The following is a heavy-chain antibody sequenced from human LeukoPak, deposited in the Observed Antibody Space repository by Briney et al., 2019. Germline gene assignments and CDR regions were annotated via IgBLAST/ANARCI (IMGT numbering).Heavy chain of an antibody. D-gene: IGHD3-9*01. CDR3: AKDPYDILTGRNAFDI. J-gene: IGHJ3*02. Sequence: PGGSLRLSCAASGFTFSSYAMSWVRQAPGKGLEWVSAVSGSGGSTYYADSVKGRFTISRDNSKNTLYLQMNSLRAEDTAVYYCAKDPYDILTGRNAFDIWGQGTMVTVSS. CDR2: VSGSGGST. V-gene: IGHV3-23*01. CDR1: GFTFSSYA.